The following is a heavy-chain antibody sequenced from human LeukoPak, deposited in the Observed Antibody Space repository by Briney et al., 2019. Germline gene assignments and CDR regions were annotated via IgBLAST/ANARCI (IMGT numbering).Heavy chain of an antibody. CDR1: GFTFSNYA. CDR3: ARGGLVVAPIDI. Sequence: GGSLRLPCAASGFTFSNYALHWVRQAPGKGLEWVAVISYDDTNKYYVDSVKGRFTISRDNSKNTLYLQMNSLRAEDTAVYYCARGGLVVAPIDIWGQGTMVTVSS. CDR2: ISYDDTNK. J-gene: IGHJ3*02. V-gene: IGHV3-30*04. D-gene: IGHD3-22*01.